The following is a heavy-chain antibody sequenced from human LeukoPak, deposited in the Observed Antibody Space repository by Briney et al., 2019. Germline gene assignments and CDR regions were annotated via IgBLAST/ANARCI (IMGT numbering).Heavy chain of an antibody. CDR3: AKYRGIPK. Sequence: GGSLRLSCAASGFTFSSYAMTWVRQAPGKGLEWVSDINGSGGRTYYADSVKGQFTISRDNSKNTLYLQMNSLRAEDTAIYYCAKYRGIPKWGQGTLVTVSS. V-gene: IGHV3-23*01. CDR2: INGSGGRT. J-gene: IGHJ4*02. CDR1: GFTFSSYA. D-gene: IGHD3-10*01.